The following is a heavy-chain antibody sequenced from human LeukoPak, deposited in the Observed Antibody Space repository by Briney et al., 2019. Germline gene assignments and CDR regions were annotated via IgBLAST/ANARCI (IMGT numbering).Heavy chain of an antibody. D-gene: IGHD3-3*01. Sequence: ESVKISCKCSGYSFTSYWIGWVSQLPGKGLEWKGIIYPGDSDTKYSPSFQGQVTISADKSISTAYLQWSSLKASDTAMYYCARVPYDFWSGYPDLYYYYYYMDVWGKGTTVTVSS. J-gene: IGHJ6*03. V-gene: IGHV5-51*01. CDR3: ARVPYDFWSGYPDLYYYYYYMDV. CDR1: GYSFTSYW. CDR2: IYPGDSDT.